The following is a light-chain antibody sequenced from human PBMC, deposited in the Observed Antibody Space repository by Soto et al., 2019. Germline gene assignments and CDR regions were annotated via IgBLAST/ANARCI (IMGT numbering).Light chain of an antibody. V-gene: IGKV1-39*01. CDR2: TAS. Sequence: IQMTQSPSSLSVSVGDRVTITCRASQSISIYVNWYQQKSGRAPKLLIYTASSLQSGVPSRFSGSGSGTDFTLTISALQPEDFATYYCQQYYTLPTFGQGTRLEIE. J-gene: IGKJ5*01. CDR3: QQYYTLPT. CDR1: QSISIY.